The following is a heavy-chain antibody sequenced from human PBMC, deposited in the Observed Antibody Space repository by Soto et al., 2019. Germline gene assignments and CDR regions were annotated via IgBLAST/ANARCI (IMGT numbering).Heavy chain of an antibody. D-gene: IGHD3-3*01. CDR1: GGSISSYY. Sequence: SETLSLTCTVSGGSISSYYWSWIRQPPGKGLEWIGYIYYSGSTNYNPSLKSRVTISVDTSKNQFSLKLSSVTAADTAVYYCARDESDFWSGYIRARWFDPWGQGTLVTV. V-gene: IGHV4-59*01. CDR3: ARDESDFWSGYIRARWFDP. CDR2: IYYSGST. J-gene: IGHJ5*02.